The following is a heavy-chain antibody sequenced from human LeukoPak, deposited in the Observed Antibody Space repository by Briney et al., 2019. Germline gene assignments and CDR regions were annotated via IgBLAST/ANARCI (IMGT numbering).Heavy chain of an antibody. V-gene: IGHV3-7*01. CDR1: GFSFSNYW. Sequence: GGSLRLSCAAAGFSFSNYWMSWVRQAPGKGLEWVANIKQDGSEKYYVDSVKGRFTISRDNAKNSLYLQTSSLRAEDTAVYYCARYSDAFDIWGQGTMVTVSS. CDR2: IKQDGSEK. D-gene: IGHD1-1*01. J-gene: IGHJ3*02. CDR3: ARYSDAFDI.